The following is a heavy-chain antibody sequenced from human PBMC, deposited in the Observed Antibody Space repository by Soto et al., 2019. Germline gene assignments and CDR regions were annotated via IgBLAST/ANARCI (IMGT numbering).Heavy chain of an antibody. CDR1: GGSISSSNW. CDR2: IYHSGST. J-gene: IGHJ6*02. V-gene: IGHV4-4*02. Sequence: SETLSLTCAVSGGSISSSNWWSWVRQPPGKGLEWIGEIYHSGSTNYNPSLKSRVTISVDTSKNQFSLKLSSVTAADTGLYYCAIPTRGDYYDYYGMEVWVQGTTVTVSS. D-gene: IGHD3-10*01. CDR3: AIPTRGDYYDYYGMEV.